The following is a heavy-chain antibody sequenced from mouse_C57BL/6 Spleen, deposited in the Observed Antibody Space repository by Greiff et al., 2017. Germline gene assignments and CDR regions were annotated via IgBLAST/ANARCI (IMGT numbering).Heavy chain of an antibody. J-gene: IGHJ3*01. V-gene: IGHV1-55*01. D-gene: IGHD2-5*01. CDR1: GYTFTSYW. CDR2: IYPGSGST. CDR3: ARGVYSNFWLAY. Sequence: QVQLQQPGAELVKPGASVKMSCKASGYTFTSYWITWVKQRPGQGLEWIGDIYPGSGSTNYNEKFKSKATLTVDTSSSTAYMQLSSLTSEDSAVYYCARGVYSNFWLAYWGQGTLVTVSA.